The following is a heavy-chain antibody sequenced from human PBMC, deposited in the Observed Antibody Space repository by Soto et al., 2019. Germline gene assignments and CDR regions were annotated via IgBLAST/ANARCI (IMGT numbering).Heavy chain of an antibody. V-gene: IGHV4-31*03. Sequence: SETLSLACTVSGGSISSGGYYWSWIRQHPGKGLEWIGYIYYSGSTYYNPSLKSRVTISVDTSKNQFSLKLSSVTAADTAVYYCARTFRFGEGGWFDPWGQGTLVTVSS. J-gene: IGHJ5*02. CDR1: GGSISSGGYY. CDR3: ARTFRFGEGGWFDP. D-gene: IGHD3-10*01. CDR2: IYYSGST.